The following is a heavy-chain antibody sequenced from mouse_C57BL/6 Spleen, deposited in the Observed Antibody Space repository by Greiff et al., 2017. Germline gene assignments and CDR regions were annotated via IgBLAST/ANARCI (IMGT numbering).Heavy chain of an antibody. V-gene: IGHV1-55*01. CDR3: AREDYDYDGFDY. Sequence: VQLQQPGAELVKPGASVKMSCKASGYTFTSYWITWVKQRPGQGLEWIGDIYPGSGSTNYNEKLKSKATLTVDKSSSTAYMQLSSLTSEDSAVYYCAREDYDYDGFDYWGQGTTLTVSS. CDR1: GYTFTSYW. CDR2: IYPGSGST. J-gene: IGHJ2*01. D-gene: IGHD2-4*01.